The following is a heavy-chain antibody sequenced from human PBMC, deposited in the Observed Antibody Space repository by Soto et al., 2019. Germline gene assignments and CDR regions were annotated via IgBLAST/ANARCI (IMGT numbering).Heavy chain of an antibody. J-gene: IGHJ5*02. CDR3: ARAVVVAATHETWFDP. V-gene: IGHV1-69*05. D-gene: IGHD2-15*01. Sequence: GGRISSYSMWWPQQYPKKGLEWMGGIIPIFGTANYAQKFQGRVTITRDTSTSTAYMELSSLRSEDTAVYYCARAVVVAATHETWFDPWGQGTLVTVSS. CDR1: GGRISSYS. CDR2: IIPIFGTA.